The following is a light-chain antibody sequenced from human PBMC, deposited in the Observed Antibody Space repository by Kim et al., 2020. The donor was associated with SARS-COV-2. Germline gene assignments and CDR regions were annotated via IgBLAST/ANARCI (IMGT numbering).Light chain of an antibody. Sequence: LSAAVGDRVTITCRASQSIRSWVAWYQQKPAKAPKLLIYKVSSLESGVLSRFSGSGSGTEFTLTISVLQPDDFATYYCQQYSSYYTFGQGTKLEI. V-gene: IGKV1-5*03. CDR3: QQYSSYYT. CDR1: QSIRSW. CDR2: KVS. J-gene: IGKJ2*01.